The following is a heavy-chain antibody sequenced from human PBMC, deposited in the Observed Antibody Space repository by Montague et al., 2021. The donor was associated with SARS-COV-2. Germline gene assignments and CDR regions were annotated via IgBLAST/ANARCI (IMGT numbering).Heavy chain of an antibody. J-gene: IGHJ4*02. Sequence: LSLTCAVYGGSFSDYYWSWIRQAPGKGLEWVALISYDGSNKYYADSVKGRFTISRDNSKNTLYLQMNSLRAEDTAVYYCSRARSDYWGQGTLVTVSS. CDR1: GGSFSDYY. V-gene: IGHV3-30*03. CDR3: SRARSDY. CDR2: ISYDGSNK.